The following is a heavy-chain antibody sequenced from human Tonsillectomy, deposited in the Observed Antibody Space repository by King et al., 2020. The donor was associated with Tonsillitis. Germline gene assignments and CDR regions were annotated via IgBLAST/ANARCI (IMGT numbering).Heavy chain of an antibody. Sequence: VQLVESGGGLVQPGGSLRLSCAASGFTFSNYAMSWVRQTPGKGLEWVSSISVSGGSTDYADSVKGGFTISRDNSKKTLYLQMNNLRAEETAVYYCAREIQTASADPRGYFDYWGQEALVPVSS. J-gene: IGHJ4*02. CDR1: GFTFSNYA. CDR3: AREIQTASADPRGYFDY. D-gene: IGHD2-2*01. CDR2: ISVSGGST. V-gene: IGHV3-23*04.